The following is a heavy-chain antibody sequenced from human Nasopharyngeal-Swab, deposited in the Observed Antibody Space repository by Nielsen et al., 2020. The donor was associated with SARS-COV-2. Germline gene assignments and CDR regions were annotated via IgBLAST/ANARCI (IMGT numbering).Heavy chain of an antibody. V-gene: IGHV3-49*02. CDR2: IRSKAYGGTT. J-gene: IGHJ6*03. CDR3: TRDRLAVTTYYYYYYMDV. Sequence: WIRQSPGKGLEWVGFIRSKAYGGTTEYAASVKGRFTISRDDSKSIAYLQMNSLKTEDTAVYYCTRDRLAVTTYYYYYYMDVWGKGTTVTVSS. D-gene: IGHD4-11*01.